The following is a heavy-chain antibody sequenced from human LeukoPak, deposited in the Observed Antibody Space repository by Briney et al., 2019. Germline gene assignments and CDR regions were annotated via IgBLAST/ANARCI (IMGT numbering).Heavy chain of an antibody. D-gene: IGHD3-9*01. CDR3: ARGELYYDILTGYYMDFDY. J-gene: IGHJ4*02. Sequence: GASVKVSCKASGGTFSSYAISWVRQAPGQGLEWMGWISAYNGSTNYAQKLQGRVTMTTDTSTSTAYMELRSLRSDDTAVYYCARGELYYDILTGYYMDFDYWGQGTLVTVSS. CDR2: ISAYNGST. CDR1: GGTFSSYA. V-gene: IGHV1-18*01.